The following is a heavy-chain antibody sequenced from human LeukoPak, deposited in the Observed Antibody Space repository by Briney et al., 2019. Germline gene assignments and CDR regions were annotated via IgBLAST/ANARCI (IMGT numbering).Heavy chain of an antibody. Sequence: SETLSLTCAVYGGSVRDNYWSWIRQPPGKGLEWIGEIHHSGSTKYNPSLKSRVTISLDTSKNQFSLKLNSMTAADTAVYYCARDSLGVGPTNDYWGQGTLVTVSS. J-gene: IGHJ4*02. CDR2: IHHSGST. CDR3: ARDSLGVGPTNDY. D-gene: IGHD1-26*01. V-gene: IGHV4-34*01. CDR1: GGSVRDNY.